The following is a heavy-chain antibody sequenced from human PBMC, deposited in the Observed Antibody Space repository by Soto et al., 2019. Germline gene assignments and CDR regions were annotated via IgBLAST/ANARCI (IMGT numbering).Heavy chain of an antibody. D-gene: IGHD3-16*01. CDR1: GFTFSSYS. J-gene: IGHJ6*02. CDR2: ISGSNTI. Sequence: EVQLVESGGGLVQPGGSLRVSCAASGFTFSSYSINWVRQAPGKGLEWVSYISGSNTIYYADSVKGRFTISRDNAKNSLYLQMNSLRDEDTAVYYCARVGLGLFGMDVWGQGTTVTVSS. CDR3: ARVGLGLFGMDV. V-gene: IGHV3-48*02.